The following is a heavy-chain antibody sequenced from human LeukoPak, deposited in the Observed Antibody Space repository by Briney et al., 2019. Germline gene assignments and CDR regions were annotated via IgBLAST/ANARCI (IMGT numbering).Heavy chain of an antibody. D-gene: IGHD3-3*01. CDR2: IWYDGSNK. CDR3: VNYDFWGSLDY. Sequence: SGGSLRLSCAASGFTFSSYGMHWVRQAPGKGLEWVAVIWYDGSNKYYADSVKGRFTISRDNSKNTLYLQMNSLRAEDTAVYYCVNYDFWGSLDYWGQGTLVTVSS. V-gene: IGHV3-33*06. CDR1: GFTFSSYG. J-gene: IGHJ4*02.